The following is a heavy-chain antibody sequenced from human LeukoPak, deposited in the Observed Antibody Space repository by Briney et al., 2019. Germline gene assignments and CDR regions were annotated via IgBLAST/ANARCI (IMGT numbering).Heavy chain of an antibody. Sequence: SETLSLTCAVSGHSISSGYYWGWIRQSPGKGLEWIGTVYHTGNTYYNPSLKRRVTISIDTPKNQFSLKLSSVTAAETAIYYCARSGYSFGNAFDIWGQGTVVTVSS. CDR3: ARSGYSFGNAFDI. D-gene: IGHD5-18*01. J-gene: IGHJ3*02. CDR2: VYHTGNT. V-gene: IGHV4-38-2*01. CDR1: GHSISSGYY.